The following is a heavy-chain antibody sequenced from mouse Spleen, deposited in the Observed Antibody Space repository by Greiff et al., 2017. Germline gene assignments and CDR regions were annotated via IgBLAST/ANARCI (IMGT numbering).Heavy chain of an antibody. D-gene: IGHD2-1*01. V-gene: IGHV14-4*01. Sequence: EVQLQESGAELVRPGASVKLSCTASGFNIKDDYMHWVKQRPEQGLEWIGWIDPENGDTEYASKFQGKATITADTSSNTAYLQLSSLTSEDTAVYYCTPYGNHYAMDYWGQGTSVTVSS. J-gene: IGHJ4*01. CDR1: GFNIKDDY. CDR2: IDPENGDT. CDR3: TPYGNHYAMDY.